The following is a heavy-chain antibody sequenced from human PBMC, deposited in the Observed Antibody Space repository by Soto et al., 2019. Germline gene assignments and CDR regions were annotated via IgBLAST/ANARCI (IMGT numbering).Heavy chain of an antibody. V-gene: IGHV4-39*01. D-gene: IGHD4-17*01. CDR1: GASIITDNYF. CDR3: ARRRASDYGGNHHPYYFDR. CDR2: ISYSGRT. J-gene: IGHJ4*02. Sequence: SETLSLTCTVSGASIITDNYFWVWIRQSPRRGLELIGSISYSGRTYDNPSLQSRVTISIDASKNQFSLKLTAVTTADTAVYYGARRRASDYGGNHHPYYFDRWGQGALVTVSS.